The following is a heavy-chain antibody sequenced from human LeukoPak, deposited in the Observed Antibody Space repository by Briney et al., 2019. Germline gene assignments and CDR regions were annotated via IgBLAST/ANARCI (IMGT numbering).Heavy chain of an antibody. CDR3: ARAPGGPIRYFDY. CDR1: GGSISSGGYY. CDR2: IYHSGST. J-gene: IGHJ4*02. D-gene: IGHD3-10*01. Sequence: SETLSLTCTVSGGSISSGGYYWSWIRQPPGKGLEWIGYIYHSGSTYYNPSLKSRVTISVDTSKNQFSLKLSSVTAADTAVYYCARAPGGPIRYFDYWGQGTLVTVSS. V-gene: IGHV4-30-2*01.